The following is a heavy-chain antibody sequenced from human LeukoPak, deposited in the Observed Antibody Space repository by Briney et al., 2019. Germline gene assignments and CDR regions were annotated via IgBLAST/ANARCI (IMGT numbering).Heavy chain of an antibody. J-gene: IGHJ5*02. V-gene: IGHV1-2*02. CDR3: ARDPYSGSYYNSNWFDP. CDR1: GYTFTVYF. CDR2: INPNSGGT. Sequence: GASVKVSCKASGYTFTVYFMHWVRQAPGQGLEWMGWINPNSGGTNYAQKFQGRVTMTRDTSISTAYMELSRLRSDDTAVYYCARDPYSGSYYNSNWFDPWGQGTLVTVSS. D-gene: IGHD3-10*01.